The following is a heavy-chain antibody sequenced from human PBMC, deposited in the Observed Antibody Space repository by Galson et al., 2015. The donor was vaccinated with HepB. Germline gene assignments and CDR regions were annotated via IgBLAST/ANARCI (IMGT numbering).Heavy chain of an antibody. D-gene: IGHD6-13*01. CDR2: ISSSGGTI. CDR1: GFTCNSYE. Sequence: SLRLSCAASGFTCNSYEMNWVRQAPGKELEWVSYISSSGGTIYYADSVKGRFPISRDNAQSLYLQMNSLTAEDTAVYYCARSKSPSSPSDNWGQGTLVTVSS. V-gene: IGHV3-48*03. CDR3: ARSKSPSSPSDN. J-gene: IGHJ4*02.